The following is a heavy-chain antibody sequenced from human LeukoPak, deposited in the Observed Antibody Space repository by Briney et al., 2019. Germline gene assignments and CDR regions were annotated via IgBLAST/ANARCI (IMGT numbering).Heavy chain of an antibody. J-gene: IGHJ4*02. CDR1: GFTFSSYA. V-gene: IGHV3-23*01. CDR3: AKVTGGDMITYGGLDY. Sequence: GGSLRLSGAASGFTFSSYAMSWVRKAPGKGLEWVSAISGNGDTTYYTDSVKGRFTISRDNSKNTLYLQMNSLRAEDTAVYYCAKVTGGDMITYGGLDYWGQGTLVTVSS. D-gene: IGHD3-16*01. CDR2: ISGNGDTT.